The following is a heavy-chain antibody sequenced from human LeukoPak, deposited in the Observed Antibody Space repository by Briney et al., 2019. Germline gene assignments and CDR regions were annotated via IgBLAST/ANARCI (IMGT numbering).Heavy chain of an antibody. J-gene: IGHJ4*02. V-gene: IGHV3-23*01. CDR1: GFTFSSYA. CDR3: AKRGTIFGVVPDYFDY. CDR2: ISGSGGST. D-gene: IGHD3-3*01. Sequence: GSLRLSCAASGFTFSSYAMSWVRQAPGKGLEWVSAISGSGGSTYYADSVKGRFTISRDNSKNTLYLQMNSLRAEDTAVYYCAKRGTIFGVVPDYFDYWGQGTLVTVSS.